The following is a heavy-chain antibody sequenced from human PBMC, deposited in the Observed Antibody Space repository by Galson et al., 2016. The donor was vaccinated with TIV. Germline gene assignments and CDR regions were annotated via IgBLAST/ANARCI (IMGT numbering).Heavy chain of an antibody. CDR3: ARIIGYWEGYYAMDV. V-gene: IGHV3-21*01. J-gene: IGHJ6*02. Sequence: SLRLSCAASGFTFGSYGMNWVRQAPGKGLEWVSSISSSRSYIYYADSLKGRFTISRDNAKNSLYLQMNSLRAEDTAVYYCARIIGYWEGYYAMDVWGQGTTVTVAS. CDR2: ISSSRSYI. D-gene: IGHD2-15*01. CDR1: GFTFGSYG.